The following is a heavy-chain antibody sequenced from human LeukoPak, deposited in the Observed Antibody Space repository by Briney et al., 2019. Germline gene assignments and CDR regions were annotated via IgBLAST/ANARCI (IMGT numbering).Heavy chain of an antibody. V-gene: IGHV3-23*01. CDR2: ISGTGDST. Sequence: PGGSLRLSCAASGFTFSSYAMSWVRQAPGKGLEWVSGISGTGDSTYYADSVKGRFTISRDNSKNTLYLQMNSLRAEDTAVYYCAKPPWGITLIVVAKYFDYWGRGTLVTVSS. D-gene: IGHD3-22*01. J-gene: IGHJ4*02. CDR3: AKPPWGITLIVVAKYFDY. CDR1: GFTFSSYA.